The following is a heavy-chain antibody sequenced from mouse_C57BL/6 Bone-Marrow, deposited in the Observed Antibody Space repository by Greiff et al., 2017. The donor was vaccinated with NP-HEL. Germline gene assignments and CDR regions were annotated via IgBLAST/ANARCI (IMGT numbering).Heavy chain of an antibody. CDR1: GYTFSSYG. J-gene: IGHJ4*01. CDR2: ISSGGSYT. V-gene: IGHV5-6*01. D-gene: IGHD1-1*01. Sequence: EVQLVESGGDLVKPGGSLKLSCAASGYTFSSYGMSWVRQTPDKRLEWVGTISSGGSYTYYPDSVKGRSTISRDNAKNTLYLQMSSLKSEDTAMYYCARQEGIYCYGGNAMDYWGQGTSVTVSS. CDR3: ARQEGIYCYGGNAMDY.